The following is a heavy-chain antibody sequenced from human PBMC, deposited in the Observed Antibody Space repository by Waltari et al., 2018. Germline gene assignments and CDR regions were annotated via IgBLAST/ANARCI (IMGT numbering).Heavy chain of an antibody. CDR1: GGSISGYY. J-gene: IGHJ3*02. D-gene: IGHD3-22*01. Sequence: QVQLQESGSGLVKPSEILSLTFTVSGGSISGYYLSWIRLSPGKGLEWVGYTYYTGSTSYNPSLKSRVTISVDRSKNQFSLQMRSVTAADTALYYCARSKDFYDSSYGAFDIWGQGTMVTVSS. CDR3: ARSKDFYDSSYGAFDI. V-gene: IGHV4-59*01. CDR2: TYYTGST.